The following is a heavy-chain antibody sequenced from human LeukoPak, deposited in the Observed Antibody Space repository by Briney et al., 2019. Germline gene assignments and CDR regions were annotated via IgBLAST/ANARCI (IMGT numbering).Heavy chain of an antibody. CDR1: GFTFSSYG. V-gene: IGHV3-30*02. J-gene: IGHJ4*02. D-gene: IGHD6-13*01. CDR3: AKGTYSSSWEFDY. Sequence: GGSLRLSCAASGFTFSSYGMHWVRQAPGKGLEWVAFIRYDGSNKYYADSVKGRFAISRDNSKNTLCLQMNSLRGEDTAVYYCAKGTYSSSWEFDYWGQGTLVTVSS. CDR2: IRYDGSNK.